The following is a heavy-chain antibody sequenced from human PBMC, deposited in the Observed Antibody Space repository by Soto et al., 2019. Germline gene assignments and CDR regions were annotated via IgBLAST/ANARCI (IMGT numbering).Heavy chain of an antibody. CDR1: GYTFTGHY. J-gene: IGHJ4*02. D-gene: IGHD5-12*01. CDR3: GRGRSGQIVVFY. CDR2: IGPESGAT. Sequence: WASVKVSCKASGYTFTGHYIHWVRQAPEQGPEWMGEIGPESGATRYAQKFQGRVTMTRDMSITTVYMELNNLSPDDTAVYYCGRGRSGQIVVFYWGQGTQVTVSS. V-gene: IGHV1-2*02.